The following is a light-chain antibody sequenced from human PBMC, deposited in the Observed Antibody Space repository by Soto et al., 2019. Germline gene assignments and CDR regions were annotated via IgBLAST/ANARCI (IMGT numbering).Light chain of an antibody. CDR1: SNDVGGYNY. Sequence: QSALTQPASLSGSPGQSITISCTGTSNDVGGYNYVSWYQHHPGKAPKLMIFEVSYRPSGVSNRFSGSKSGNTASLTISGLQAEDEADYYCISYTSRGTLWVFGGGTKLTVL. V-gene: IGLV2-14*01. CDR2: EVS. CDR3: ISYTSRGTLWV. J-gene: IGLJ3*02.